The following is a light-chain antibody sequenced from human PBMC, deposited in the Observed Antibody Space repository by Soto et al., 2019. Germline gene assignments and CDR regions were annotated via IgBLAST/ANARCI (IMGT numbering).Light chain of an antibody. CDR3: QQYVSSPWA. V-gene: IGKV3-20*01. CDR1: QSVTNSF. Sequence: DILLTQSPCTLSLSPGERATLSCRASQSVTNSFLTWYQQKPGQAPRLLIYGASRRDTGIPDRFTGSGSGTDFTLTISRLEPEDFAVYYCQQYVSSPWAFGQGTKVDIK. J-gene: IGKJ1*01. CDR2: GAS.